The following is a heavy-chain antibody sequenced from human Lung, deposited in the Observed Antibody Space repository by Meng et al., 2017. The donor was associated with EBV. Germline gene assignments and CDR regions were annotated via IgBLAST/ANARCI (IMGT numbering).Heavy chain of an antibody. V-gene: IGHV3-72*01. Sequence: VHVVDSGGGLVKPGESLRLSCAVSGFSFSDHYMDWVRQAPGKGLEWVARSRNRPNSYTTDYAAAVKGRFTISRDASRNSLDLQMNSLKIEDTAVYYCVRGEGVTSPLEHWGQGALVTVSS. CDR2: SRNRPNSYTT. J-gene: IGHJ1*01. CDR3: VRGEGVTSPLEH. CDR1: GFSFSDHY. D-gene: IGHD1-26*01.